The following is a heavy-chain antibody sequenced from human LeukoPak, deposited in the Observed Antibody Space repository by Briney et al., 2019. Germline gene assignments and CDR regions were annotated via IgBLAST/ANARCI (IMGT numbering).Heavy chain of an antibody. D-gene: IGHD1-26*01. CDR3: ARSVGATGDFDY. J-gene: IGHJ4*02. CDR1: GFTFSSYA. Sequence: GGSLRLSCAASGFTFSSYAMGWVRQAPGKGLVWVSRINSDGSSTSYADSVKGRFTISRDNAKNTLYLQMNSLRAEDTAVYYCARSVGATGDFDYWGQGTLVTVSS. V-gene: IGHV3-74*01. CDR2: INSDGSST.